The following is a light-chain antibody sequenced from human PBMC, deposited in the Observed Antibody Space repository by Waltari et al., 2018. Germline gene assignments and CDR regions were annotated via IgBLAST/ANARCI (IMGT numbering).Light chain of an antibody. CDR3: MQGTYWPYT. J-gene: IGKJ2*01. V-gene: IGKV2-30*02. Sequence: DVVMTQSPLSLSVTLGQPASISCRSSQSLVHSDGNTYLQWFQQRPGQSPGRLIYKVSSRESGVPDRFSGSGSGTDFTLKISRVEAEDVGVYYCMQGTYWPYTFGQGTKLDIK. CDR1: QSLVHSDGNTY. CDR2: KVS.